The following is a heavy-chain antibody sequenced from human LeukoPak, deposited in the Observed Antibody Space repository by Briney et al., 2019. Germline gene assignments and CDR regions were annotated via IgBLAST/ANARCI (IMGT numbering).Heavy chain of an antibody. Sequence: PGGSLRLSCAASGFTFSSYGMLWVRQAPGKGLEGVAFIRYDGSNKYYADSVKGRFTISRDNSKNTLYLQMNSLRAEDTAVYYCAKAWISSGRFFDYWGQGTLVTVSS. J-gene: IGHJ4*02. CDR1: GFTFSSYG. CDR3: AKAWISSGRFFDY. V-gene: IGHV3-30*02. CDR2: IRYDGSNK. D-gene: IGHD6-19*01.